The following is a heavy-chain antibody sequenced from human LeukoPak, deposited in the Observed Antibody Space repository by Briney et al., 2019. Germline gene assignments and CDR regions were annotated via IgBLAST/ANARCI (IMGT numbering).Heavy chain of an antibody. D-gene: IGHD2-15*01. J-gene: IGHJ4*02. CDR3: ARRGCNGGSCYAY. CDR2: IYPGDSDT. CDR1: GYSFSNDW. V-gene: IGHV5-51*01. Sequence: GESLKISCKGSGYSFSNDWIGWVRQMPGKGLEWMGIIYPGDSDTRYSPSFQGQVTISADKSMSTAYLQWSSLGASDTAVYYCARRGCNGGSCYAYWGQGTLVTVSS.